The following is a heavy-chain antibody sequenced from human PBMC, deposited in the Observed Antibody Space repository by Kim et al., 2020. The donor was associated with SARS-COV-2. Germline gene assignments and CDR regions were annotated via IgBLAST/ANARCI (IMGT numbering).Heavy chain of an antibody. CDR3: ARENYVLGYDY. D-gene: IGHD1-7*01. Sequence: GGSLRLSCAASGFSFSSYDMNWVRQAPGKGLEWISYISSTVNNIHYADSVKGRFTISRDNAQNSLYLQMNSLRVEDTAVYFCARENYVLGYDYWGLGAL. CDR1: GFSFSSYD. CDR2: ISSTVNNI. J-gene: IGHJ4*02. V-gene: IGHV3-48*03.